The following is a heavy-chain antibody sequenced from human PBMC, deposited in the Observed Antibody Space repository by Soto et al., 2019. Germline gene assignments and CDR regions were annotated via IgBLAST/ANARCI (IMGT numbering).Heavy chain of an antibody. J-gene: IGHJ4*02. CDR3: AREAYYDILTGYYTGLDY. Sequence: SETLSLTCTVAGGSISSGGYYCSWNRKPPGKGLEWIGYIYYSGSTYYNPSLTSRVTISVDTSKNQFSLKLSSVTAADTAVYYCAREAYYDILTGYYTGLDYWGQGTLVTVS. CDR2: IYYSGST. CDR1: GGSISSGGYY. V-gene: IGHV4-30-4*08. D-gene: IGHD3-9*01.